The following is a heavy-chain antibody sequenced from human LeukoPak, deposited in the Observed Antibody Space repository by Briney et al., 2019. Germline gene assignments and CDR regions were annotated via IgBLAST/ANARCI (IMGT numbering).Heavy chain of an antibody. CDR1: GFTFSSYA. Sequence: GGSLRLSCAASGFTFSSYAMHWVRQAPGKGLEWVAVISYDGSNKYYADSVKGRFTISRDNSKNTLYLQMNSLRAEDTAVYYCAKCSSGIIMIVVPFQHWGQGTLVTVSS. J-gene: IGHJ1*01. CDR3: AKCSSGIIMIVVPFQH. V-gene: IGHV3-30-3*02. D-gene: IGHD3-22*01. CDR2: ISYDGSNK.